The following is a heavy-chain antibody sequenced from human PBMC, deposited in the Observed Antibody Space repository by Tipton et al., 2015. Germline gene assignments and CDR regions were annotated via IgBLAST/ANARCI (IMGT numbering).Heavy chain of an antibody. J-gene: IGHJ6*02. CDR2: INHSGNT. V-gene: IGHV4-39*07. CDR3: ARDGVVATLGAYYYGMDV. Sequence: TLSLTCTVSGGSISSAAYYWGWIRQPPGKGLEWIGSINHSGNTNYNPSLKSRVTISVDTSNHQFSLKLSSVTAADTAVYYCARDGVVATLGAYYYGMDVWGQGTTVTVSS. CDR1: GGSISSAAYY. D-gene: IGHD5-12*01.